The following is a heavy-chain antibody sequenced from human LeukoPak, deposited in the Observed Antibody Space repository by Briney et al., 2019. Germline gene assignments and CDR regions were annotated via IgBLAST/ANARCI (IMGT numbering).Heavy chain of an antibody. CDR1: GGSFSGYY. D-gene: IGHD6-13*01. CDR3: ARHKAGARDAFDI. Sequence: SETLSLTCAVYGGSFSGYYWSWIRQPPGKGLEWIGEINHSGSTNYNPSLKSRVTISVDTSKNQFSLKLSSVTAADTAVYYCARHKAGARDAFDIWGQGTMVTVSS. CDR2: INHSGST. V-gene: IGHV4-34*01. J-gene: IGHJ3*02.